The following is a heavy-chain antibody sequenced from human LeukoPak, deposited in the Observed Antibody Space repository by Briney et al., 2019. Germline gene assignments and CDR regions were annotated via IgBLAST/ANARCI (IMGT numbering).Heavy chain of an antibody. CDR1: GFTVSSNY. CDR3: AKVGGTWGDGDYFDY. V-gene: IGHV3-53*05. Sequence: GGSLRLSCAASGFTVSSNYMSWVRQAPGKGLEWVSVIYSGGSTYYADSVKGRFTISRDNSKNTLYLQMNSLRAEDTAVYYCAKVGGTWGDGDYFDYWGQGTLVTVSS. CDR2: IYSGGST. J-gene: IGHJ4*02. D-gene: IGHD1-26*01.